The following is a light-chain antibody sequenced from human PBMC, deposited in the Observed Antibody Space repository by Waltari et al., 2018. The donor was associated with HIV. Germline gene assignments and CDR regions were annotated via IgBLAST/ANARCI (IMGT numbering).Light chain of an antibody. CDR1: TSNIGNNA. J-gene: IGLJ2*01. V-gene: IGLV1-36*01. Sequence: QSVLTQPPSLSEAPRQRVTISCSGSTSNIGNNAVYWYQQLPGKAPKLVIYYDDLLPSGVSGRFSGSKSGTSASLAISGLQSEDEADHYCAAWDDSLSGLVFGGGTKLTVL. CDR3: AAWDDSLSGLV. CDR2: YDD.